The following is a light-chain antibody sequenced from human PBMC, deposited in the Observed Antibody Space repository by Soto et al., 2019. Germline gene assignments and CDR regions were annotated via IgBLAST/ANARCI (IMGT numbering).Light chain of an antibody. Sequence: IHMTQSPSTLSGVVVDSVSITCRSSQTISGWLAWYQQKPGKAPKLLIYKASTLKSGVPSRFSGSGSGTEFTLTISSLQPDDFATYYCQHYNSYSEAFGQGTKVDIK. V-gene: IGKV1-5*03. J-gene: IGKJ1*01. CDR2: KAS. CDR1: QTISGW. CDR3: QHYNSYSEA.